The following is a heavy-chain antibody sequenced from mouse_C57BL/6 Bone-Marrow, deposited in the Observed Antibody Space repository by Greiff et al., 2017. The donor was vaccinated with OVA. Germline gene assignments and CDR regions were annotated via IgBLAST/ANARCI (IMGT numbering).Heavy chain of an antibody. D-gene: IGHD1-1*01. CDR2: IDPSDSYT. CDR1: GYTFTSYW. V-gene: IGHV1-50*01. Sequence: QVQLKQPGAELVKPGASVKLSCKASGYTFTSYWMQWVKQRPGQGLEWIGEIDPSDSYTNYNQKFKGKATLTVDTSSSTAYMQLSSLTSEDSAVYYCAREGGYYYGSSSYAMDYGGQGTSVTVSS. J-gene: IGHJ4*01. CDR3: AREGGYYYGSSSYAMDY.